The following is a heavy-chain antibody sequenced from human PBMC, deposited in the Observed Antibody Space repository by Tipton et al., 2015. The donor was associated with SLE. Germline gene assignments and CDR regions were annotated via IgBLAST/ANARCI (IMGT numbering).Heavy chain of an antibody. V-gene: IGHV1-2*06. Sequence: QLVQSGPEVKKPGASVKVSCKASGYSFTDHYIEWVRQAPGQGLEWMGRINPKSGDTTYAPNFQGRVTLTRDTSIGTAYMELSRLRSDDTAVYYCARGRFSITIFGVINPFDMWGLGTMVTVSS. CDR2: INPKSGDT. J-gene: IGHJ3*02. CDR1: GYSFTDHY. D-gene: IGHD3-3*01. CDR3: ARGRFSITIFGVINPFDM.